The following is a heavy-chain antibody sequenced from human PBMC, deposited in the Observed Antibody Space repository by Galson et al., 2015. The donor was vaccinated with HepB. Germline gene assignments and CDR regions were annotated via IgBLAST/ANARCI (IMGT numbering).Heavy chain of an antibody. D-gene: IGHD6-13*01. V-gene: IGHV3-23*01. CDR2: VTSSGVGT. J-gene: IGHJ4*02. CDR1: GFTFSSYA. CDR3: ATKIRKQLDY. Sequence: SLRLSCAVSGFTFSSYAMSWVRQAPGKGLEWVSDVTSSGVGTYYADSVKGRFTVSRDNSKNTLYPQMNSLRAEDTAVYYCATKIRKQLDYWGQGTLVTVSS.